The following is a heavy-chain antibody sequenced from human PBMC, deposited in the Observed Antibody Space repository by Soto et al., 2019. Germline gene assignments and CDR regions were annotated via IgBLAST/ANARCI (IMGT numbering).Heavy chain of an antibody. CDR1: GFTVSSNY. CDR3: ARNGDSSDYRGWFDP. J-gene: IGHJ5*02. V-gene: IGHV3-66*01. CDR2: IYSGGTT. Sequence: EVQLVASGGGLIQPGGSLRLSCAASGFTVSSNYMSWFRQAPGKGLEWGSVIYSGGTTYYADSVKGRFTISRDNSKNTLYLQMNSLSAEDTDVYYCARNGDSSDYRGWFDPWGQGTLVTVSS. D-gene: IGHD3-22*01.